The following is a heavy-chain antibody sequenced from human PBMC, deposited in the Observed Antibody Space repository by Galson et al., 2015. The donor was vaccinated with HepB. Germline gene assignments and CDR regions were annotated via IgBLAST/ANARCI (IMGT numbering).Heavy chain of an antibody. CDR3: ARAADDSRTYLWSD. V-gene: IGHV4-39*02. J-gene: IGHJ4*02. CDR2: IYYTGNT. Sequence: ETLSLTCSVSGVSIRNNRYYWGWIRQSPGKGLEWLGNIYYTGNTYYNPSLNGRLTVPQDKSKNHFSLNLRSVTAADTAVYYCARAADDSRTYLWSDWGQGTRVIVSS. CDR1: GVSIRNNRYY. D-gene: IGHD2-21*01.